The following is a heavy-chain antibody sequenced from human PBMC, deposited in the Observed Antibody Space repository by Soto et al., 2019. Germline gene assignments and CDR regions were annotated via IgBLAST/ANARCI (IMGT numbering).Heavy chain of an antibody. Sequence: QVQLVQSGAEVKKPGSSVKVSCKASGGTFSGYAITWVRQAPGQGLEWMGGIIPIFETTNYAQNFQGRVTITADKSTSTAYMKLSSLRSEDTAVYYCSREGSGYFGSGMDFWGQGTTVTVSS. J-gene: IGHJ6*02. CDR2: IIPIFETT. CDR1: GGTFSGYA. D-gene: IGHD5-12*01. CDR3: SREGSGYFGSGMDF. V-gene: IGHV1-69*06.